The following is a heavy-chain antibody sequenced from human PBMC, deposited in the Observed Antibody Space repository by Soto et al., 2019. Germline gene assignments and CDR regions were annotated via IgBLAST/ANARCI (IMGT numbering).Heavy chain of an antibody. CDR3: ARDGGRGYDGNYGDYSFDY. J-gene: IGHJ4*02. Sequence: LKISCEGSGYIFTTYWISWVRQMPGEGLEWMGRIDPTDSYTNYCPSFQGHVTISVDKSINTAYLQWSSLKASDTAMYYCARDGGRGYDGNYGDYSFDYWGQGTLVTVSS. CDR2: IDPTDSYT. D-gene: IGHD4-17*01. V-gene: IGHV5-10-1*01. CDR1: GYIFTTYW.